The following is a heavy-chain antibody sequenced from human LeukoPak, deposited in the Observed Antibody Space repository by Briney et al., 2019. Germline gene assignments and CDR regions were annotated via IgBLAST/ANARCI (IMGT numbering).Heavy chain of an antibody. Sequence: PGGSLRLSCAASGFTFSSYSMNWVRQAPGKGLEWVSSITTSSSYIHYADSVKGRFTISRDNAKNSLYLQMNSLRAEDTAVYYCARVTSTQFDIWGQGTMVTVSS. CDR2: ITTSSSYI. J-gene: IGHJ3*02. D-gene: IGHD2-2*01. CDR3: ARVTSTQFDI. CDR1: GFTFSSYS. V-gene: IGHV3-21*01.